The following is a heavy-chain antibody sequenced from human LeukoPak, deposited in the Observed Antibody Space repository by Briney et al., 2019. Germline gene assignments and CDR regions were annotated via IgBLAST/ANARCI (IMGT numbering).Heavy chain of an antibody. CDR2: INHRGTT. CDR1: GGSFSGYY. V-gene: IGHV4-34*01. D-gene: IGHD3-22*01. CDR3: ARHGPYDSSGYYPPYHYYYMDV. J-gene: IGHJ6*03. Sequence: SETLSLTCGVYGGSFSGYYWSWIRQPPGKGLECIGEINHRGTTNYNPSLKSRVTISVDTSKNQFSLKLSSVTAADTAVYYCARHGPYDSSGYYPPYHYYYMDVWGKGTTVTISS.